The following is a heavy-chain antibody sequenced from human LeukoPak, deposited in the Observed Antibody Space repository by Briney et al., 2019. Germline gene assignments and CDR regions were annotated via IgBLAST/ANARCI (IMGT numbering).Heavy chain of an antibody. Sequence: PSETLSLTCAVYGGSFSGYYWSWIRQPPGKGLEWIGEINHSGSTNYNPSLKSRVTISVDTSKNQFSLKLSSVTAADTAVYYCARVIRIRGAFDIWGQGTMVTVSS. CDR2: INHSGST. V-gene: IGHV4-34*01. J-gene: IGHJ3*02. D-gene: IGHD3-10*01. CDR3: ARVIRIRGAFDI. CDR1: GGSFSGYY.